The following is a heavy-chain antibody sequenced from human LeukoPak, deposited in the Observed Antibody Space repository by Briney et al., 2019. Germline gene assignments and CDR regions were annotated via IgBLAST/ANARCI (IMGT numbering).Heavy chain of an antibody. D-gene: IGHD3/OR15-3a*01. CDR2: IYGGGST. CDR1: GFTVSSSY. V-gene: IGHV3-66*01. Sequence: GGSLRLSCVASGFTVSSSYMTWVRQAPGKGLEWVSVIYGGGSTFYADSVKGRFTISRDNSKNMLYLQMNSLRAEDTAVHYCARGTGYLDEYFDYWGQGTLVTVSS. J-gene: IGHJ4*02. CDR3: ARGTGYLDEYFDY.